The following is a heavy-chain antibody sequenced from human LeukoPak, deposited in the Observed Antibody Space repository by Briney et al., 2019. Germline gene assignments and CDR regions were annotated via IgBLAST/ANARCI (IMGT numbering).Heavy chain of an antibody. J-gene: IGHJ4*02. CDR3: AKDWGLRLGELSSNLFEY. CDR2: ISWNSGSI. D-gene: IGHD3-16*02. CDR1: GFTFDDYA. V-gene: IGHV3-9*03. Sequence: GGSLRLTCAASGFTFDDYAMHWVRQAPGKGLEWVSGISWNSGSIGYADSVKGRFTISRDNAKNSLYLQMNSLRAEDMALYYCAKDWGLRLGELSSNLFEYWGQGTLGTVSS.